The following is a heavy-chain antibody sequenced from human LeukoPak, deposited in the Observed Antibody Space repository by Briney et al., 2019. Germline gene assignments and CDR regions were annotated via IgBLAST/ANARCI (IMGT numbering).Heavy chain of an antibody. CDR2: IKQDGSEK. J-gene: IGHJ3*02. CDR3: ARGAMVRGVRGAFDI. D-gene: IGHD3-10*01. Sequence: PGGSLRLSCAASGFTFSTYWMSWVRQAPGKGLEWVANIKQDGSEKYYVDSVKGRFTISRDNAKNSLYLQMNSLRAEDTAVYYCARGAMVRGVRGAFDIWGQGTMVTVSS. CDR1: GFTFSTYW. V-gene: IGHV3-7*01.